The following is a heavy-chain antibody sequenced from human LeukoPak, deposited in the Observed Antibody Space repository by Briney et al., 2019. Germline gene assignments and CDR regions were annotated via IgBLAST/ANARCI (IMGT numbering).Heavy chain of an antibody. J-gene: IGHJ4*02. CDR3: ARGDQAFDY. D-gene: IGHD2-2*01. CDR1: GDSVSRDSIA. Sequence: SQTLSLTCAISGDSVSRDSIAWNWIRQSPSRGLEWLGRTYYKSAWYNDYAVSVKSRIIINPDTSENQFSLQLNSMTPEDTAVYYCARGDQAFDYWGQGTLVTVSS. CDR2: TYYKSAWYN. V-gene: IGHV6-1*01.